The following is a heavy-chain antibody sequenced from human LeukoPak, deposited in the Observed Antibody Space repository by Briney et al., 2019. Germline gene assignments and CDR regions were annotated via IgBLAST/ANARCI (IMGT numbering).Heavy chain of an antibody. CDR1: GFTFSSYG. CDR3: AKDFYGDYSGSCSDY. CDR2: IRYDGSNK. D-gene: IGHD4-17*01. Sequence: PGGSLRLSCAASGFTFSSYGMHWVRQAPGRGLEWVAFIRYDGSNKYYADSVKGRFTISRDNSKNTLYLQMNSLRAEDTAVYYCAKDFYGDYSGSCSDYWGQGTLVTVSS. V-gene: IGHV3-30*02. J-gene: IGHJ4*02.